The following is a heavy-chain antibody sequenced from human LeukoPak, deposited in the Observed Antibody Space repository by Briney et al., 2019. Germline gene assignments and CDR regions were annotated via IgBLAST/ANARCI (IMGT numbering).Heavy chain of an antibody. Sequence: GQGLEWMGRIHPSSGATNYAQRFQGRVTLTRDTSVNTAYMELSRLTSDDTAVYYCARDLPFEDWGQGTLVTVSS. CDR3: ARDLPFED. D-gene: IGHD2/OR15-2a*01. V-gene: IGHV1-2*06. J-gene: IGHJ4*02. CDR2: IHPSSGAT.